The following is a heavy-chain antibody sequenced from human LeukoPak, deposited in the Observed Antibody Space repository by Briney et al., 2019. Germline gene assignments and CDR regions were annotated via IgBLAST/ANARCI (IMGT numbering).Heavy chain of an antibody. CDR2: IYYSGST. D-gene: IGHD3-3*01. CDR3: ARSYYDFWSGYYTAYPNWFDP. Sequence: SETLSLTCTVSGSSISSSSYYWGWIRQPPGKGLEWIGSIYYSGSTYYNPSLKSRVTISVDTSKNQFSLKLSSVTAVDTAVYYCARSYYDFWSGYYTAYPNWFDPWGQGTLVTVSS. J-gene: IGHJ5*02. V-gene: IGHV4-39*01. CDR1: GSSISSSSYY.